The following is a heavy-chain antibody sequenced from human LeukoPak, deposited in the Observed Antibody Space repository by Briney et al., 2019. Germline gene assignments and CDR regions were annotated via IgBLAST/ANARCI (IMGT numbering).Heavy chain of an antibody. CDR1: GFTFSSYA. CDR2: ISGSGGST. D-gene: IGHD3-22*01. CDR3: AKGRAMIVVVPIDY. J-gene: IGHJ4*02. Sequence: GGSLRLSCAASGFTFSSYAMSWVRQAPGKGLEWVSAISGSGGSTYYADSVKGRFTISRDNSKNTLYLQMNSLRAEDTAVYYCAKGRAMIVVVPIDYWGQGTLVTVSS. V-gene: IGHV3-23*01.